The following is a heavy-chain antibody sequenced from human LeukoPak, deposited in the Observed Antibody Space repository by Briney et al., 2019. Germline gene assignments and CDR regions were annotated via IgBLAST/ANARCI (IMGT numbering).Heavy chain of an antibody. Sequence: GASVKVSCKASGYTFTSYGISWVRQAPGQGLEWVGWISAYNGNTNYAQKLQGRVTMTTDTSTSTAYMELRSLRSDDTAVYYCARDRVAVAGTDWFDPWGQGTLVTVSS. D-gene: IGHD6-19*01. V-gene: IGHV1-18*01. J-gene: IGHJ5*02. CDR3: ARDRVAVAGTDWFDP. CDR1: GYTFTSYG. CDR2: ISAYNGNT.